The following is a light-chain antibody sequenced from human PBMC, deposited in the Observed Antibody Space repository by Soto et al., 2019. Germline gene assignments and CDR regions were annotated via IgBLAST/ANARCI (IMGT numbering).Light chain of an antibody. CDR2: GAY. Sequence: DFQMTQSPSTMSASVGDRVTITCRASQGISHYLAWFQQRPGKVPKRLIYGAYTLESGVPSRFSGSGSGTEFTLTISSLQPEDFATYYCLQHNSYPLSFGGGTKVEMK. CDR3: LQHNSYPLS. J-gene: IGKJ4*01. CDR1: QGISHY. V-gene: IGKV1-17*03.